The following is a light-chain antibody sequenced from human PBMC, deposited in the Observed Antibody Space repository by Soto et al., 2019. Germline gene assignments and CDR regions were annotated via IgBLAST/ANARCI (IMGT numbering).Light chain of an antibody. V-gene: IGKV3-11*01. CDR1: QSVGSY. J-gene: IGKJ4*01. CDR3: QHRSNWPS. Sequence: EIVLTQSPATLSLSPGERATLSCRASQSVGSYLAWYQQKPGQAPRLLIYDASNRATGIPARFSGSGSGTDFTLTISSLEPEDFAVYYCQHRSNWPSFGGGTKVEIK. CDR2: DAS.